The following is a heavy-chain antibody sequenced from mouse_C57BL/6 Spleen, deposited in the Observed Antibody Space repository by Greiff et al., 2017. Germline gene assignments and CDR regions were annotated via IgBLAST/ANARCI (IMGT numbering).Heavy chain of an antibody. V-gene: IGHV1-15*01. CDR1: GYTFTDYE. Sequence: QVQLQQSGAELVRPGASVTLSCKASGYTFTDYEMHWVKQTPVHGLEWIGAIDPETGGTAYNQKFKGKSTLTVDKSSSTAYMQLSSLTSEDSAVYYCARRFRYGSTYAWFAYWGQGTLVTVSA. D-gene: IGHD1-1*01. J-gene: IGHJ3*01. CDR2: IDPETGGT. CDR3: ARRFRYGSTYAWFAY.